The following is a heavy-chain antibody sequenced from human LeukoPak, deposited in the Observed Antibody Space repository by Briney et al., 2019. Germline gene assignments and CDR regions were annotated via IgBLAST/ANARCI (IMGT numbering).Heavy chain of an antibody. J-gene: IGHJ3*02. D-gene: IGHD1-1*01. V-gene: IGHV3-66*01. Sequence: PGGSLRLSCAASEFTVNSNYMSWVRQAPGKGLEWVSVIYSGGSTYYADSVKGRFTISRDNSKNTLYLQMNSLRAEDTAVYYCAREWNDAFDIWGQGTMVTVSS. CDR3: AREWNDAFDI. CDR2: IYSGGST. CDR1: EFTVNSNY.